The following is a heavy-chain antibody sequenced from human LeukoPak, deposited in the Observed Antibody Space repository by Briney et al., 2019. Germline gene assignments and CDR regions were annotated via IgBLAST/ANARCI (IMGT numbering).Heavy chain of an antibody. D-gene: IGHD5-18*01. J-gene: IGHJ4*02. Sequence: GGSLRLSCAASGFTFSSYGMHWVRQAPGKGLEWVAVISYDGSNKYYADSVKGRFNISRDNSKNMLSLQRNSLRPEDTAFYYCAKDRSATALALRFFDFWGQGTLVTVSS. CDR1: GFTFSSYG. CDR3: AKDRSATALALRFFDF. CDR2: ISYDGSNK. V-gene: IGHV3-30*18.